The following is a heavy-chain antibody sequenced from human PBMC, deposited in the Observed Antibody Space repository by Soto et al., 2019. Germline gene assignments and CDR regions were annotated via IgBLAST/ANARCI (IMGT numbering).Heavy chain of an antibody. V-gene: IGHV1-69*06. D-gene: IGHD3-10*01. CDR2: LVPVFGTA. Sequence: QVQLVQSGAEVKKPGSSVKVSCKASGGTFSSLAISWVRQAPGQGLEWMGGLVPVFGTANYAQKFQGRVTITADTSTSTSYMELGSLRSEDMAVYYCARSPGVFDYWGQGTLVTVSS. CDR3: ARSPGVFDY. J-gene: IGHJ4*02. CDR1: GGTFSSLA.